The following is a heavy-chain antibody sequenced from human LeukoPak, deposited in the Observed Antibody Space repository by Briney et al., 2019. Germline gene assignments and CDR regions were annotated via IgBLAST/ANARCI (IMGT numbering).Heavy chain of an antibody. CDR1: GGSISSGGYS. CDR3: ARGRARTNYGMDV. V-gene: IGHV4-30-2*01. Sequence: PSQSLSLTCAVSGGSISSGGYSWSWIRQPPGKGLEWIGYIYHSGSTYYNPSLKSRVTISVDRSKNQFSLKLSSVTAADTAVYYCARGRARTNYGMDVWGQGTTVTVSS. J-gene: IGHJ6*02. CDR2: IYHSGST. D-gene: IGHD5-12*01.